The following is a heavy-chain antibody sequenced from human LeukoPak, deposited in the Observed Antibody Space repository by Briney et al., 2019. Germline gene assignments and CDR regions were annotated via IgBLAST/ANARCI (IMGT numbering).Heavy chain of an antibody. Sequence: PGRSLRLSCAASGFTFSTYAMHWVRQAPGKGLEWVAVISYDGSNKYYADSVKGRFTISRDNSKNTLYLQMNSLRAEDTAVYYCARYPLVIAAAAKDWWFDPWGQGTLVTVSS. CDR2: ISYDGSNK. CDR1: GFTFSTYA. J-gene: IGHJ5*02. D-gene: IGHD6-13*01. V-gene: IGHV3-30*04. CDR3: ARYPLVIAAAAKDWWFDP.